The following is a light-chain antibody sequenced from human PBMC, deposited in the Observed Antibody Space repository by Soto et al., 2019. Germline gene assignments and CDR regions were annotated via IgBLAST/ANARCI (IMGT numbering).Light chain of an antibody. CDR3: QQYNDWPQT. V-gene: IGKV3-15*01. J-gene: IGKJ1*01. Sequence: EIVMTQSPATLSVSPGERATLSCRASQSVSSTLAWYQQKPGQAPRLLIYRASTRATGIPARFSGSVSGTEFTLTISSLQSEDFAVYYCQQYNDWPQTFGQGTKVEIK. CDR1: QSVSST. CDR2: RAS.